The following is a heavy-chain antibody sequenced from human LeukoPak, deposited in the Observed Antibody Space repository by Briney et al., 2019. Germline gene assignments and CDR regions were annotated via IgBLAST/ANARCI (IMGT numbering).Heavy chain of an antibody. V-gene: IGHV4-59*12. Sequence: SETLSLTCTVSGGSISSYYWSWIRQPPGKGLEWIGYIYYSGRTNYHPSLKSRVTISVDTSKNQFSLKLSSVTAAATAVYYCARGGGYDYYFDYWGQGTLVTVSS. CDR2: IYYSGRT. CDR3: ARGGGYDYYFDY. J-gene: IGHJ4*02. D-gene: IGHD5-12*01. CDR1: GGSISSYY.